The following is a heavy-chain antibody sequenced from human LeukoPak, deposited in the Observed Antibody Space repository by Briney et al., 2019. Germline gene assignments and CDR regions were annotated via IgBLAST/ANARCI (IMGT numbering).Heavy chain of an antibody. Sequence: GVSVKVSCKASGYTFTGYYMHWVRQAPGQGLEWMGWINPNSGGTNYAQKFQGRVTMTRDTSISTAYMELSRLRSDDTAVYYCARQKGYYYYMDVWGKGTTVTVSS. V-gene: IGHV1-2*02. CDR3: ARQKGYYYYMDV. CDR1: GYTFTGYY. J-gene: IGHJ6*03. CDR2: INPNSGGT.